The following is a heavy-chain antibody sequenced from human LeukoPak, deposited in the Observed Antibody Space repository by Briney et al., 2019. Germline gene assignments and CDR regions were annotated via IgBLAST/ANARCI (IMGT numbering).Heavy chain of an antibody. D-gene: IGHD6-13*01. CDR2: ISGSGGST. V-gene: IGHV3-23*01. J-gene: IGHJ4*01. CDR1: GFTFSSYA. Sequence: GGSLRLSCAASGFTFSSYAMSWVRQAPGKGLEWASTISGSGGSTYYADSVKGRFTISRDNSKNTLYLQMNSLRAEDTAVYYCAKNNGPSSSWYYFDYWGQGTLVTVSS. CDR3: AKNNGPSSSWYYFDY.